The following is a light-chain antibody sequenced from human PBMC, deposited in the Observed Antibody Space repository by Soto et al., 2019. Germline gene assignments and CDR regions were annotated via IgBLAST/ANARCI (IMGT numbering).Light chain of an antibody. CDR1: QSINNW. V-gene: IGKV1-5*03. CDR2: KAS. J-gene: IGKJ2*01. Sequence: DIQMTQSPSTLSAPVGDRVTITCRASQSINNWLAWYQQRPGTAPKLLIYKASTLQTGVPSRFSGSASGTEFTLTISSLQPDDFATYYCQQYNSYPHTFGQGTKLEIK. CDR3: QQYNSYPHT.